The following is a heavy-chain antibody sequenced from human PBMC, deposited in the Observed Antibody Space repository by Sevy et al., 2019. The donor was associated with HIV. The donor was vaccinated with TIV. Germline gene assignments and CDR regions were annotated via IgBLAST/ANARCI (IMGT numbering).Heavy chain of an antibody. Sequence: SETLSLTCTVSGGSISSYYWSWIRQPPGKGLEWIGYIYYSGSTNYNPSLKSRVTISVDTSKNKFSLKLSSVTAADTAVYYCGGDDGYNDFLASGYYYYGMDVWGQGTTVTVSS. CDR1: GGSISSYY. D-gene: IGHD3-3*01. J-gene: IGHJ6*02. CDR3: GGDDGYNDFLASGYYYYGMDV. V-gene: IGHV4-59*01. CDR2: IYYSGST.